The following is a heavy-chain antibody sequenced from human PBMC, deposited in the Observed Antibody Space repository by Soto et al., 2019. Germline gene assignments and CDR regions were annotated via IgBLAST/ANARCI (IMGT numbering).Heavy chain of an antibody. CDR2: IYYSGST. J-gene: IGHJ6*02. CDR3: ARVGSSCHSGGCYYYYGLGV. D-gene: IGHD1-26*01. CDR1: GDSVGNGPYY. V-gene: IGHV4-61*01. Sequence: QVRLQESGPGLVKPSETLSLSCLVSGDSVGNGPYYWSWIRQSPGEGLEWIAYIYYSGSTNVNPSLESRVNISIDMSNNQFVLELRSVTAADAAVYFCARVGSSCHSGGCYYYYGLGVWVQGTTVAISS.